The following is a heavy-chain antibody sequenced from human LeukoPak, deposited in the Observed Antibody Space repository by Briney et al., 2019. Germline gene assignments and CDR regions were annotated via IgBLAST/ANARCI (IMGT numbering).Heavy chain of an antibody. Sequence: ASVKVSCKASGYTFANFGITWVRQAPGQGLEWMGWISVYNGNTNYAQNLQGRVTLTTDTSTSTAYMELRSLRSDDTALYYCARQSSGSGMRWGQGTLVTVSS. D-gene: IGHD3-10*01. CDR3: ARQSSGSGMR. CDR1: GYTFANFG. J-gene: IGHJ4*02. CDR2: ISVYNGNT. V-gene: IGHV1-18*01.